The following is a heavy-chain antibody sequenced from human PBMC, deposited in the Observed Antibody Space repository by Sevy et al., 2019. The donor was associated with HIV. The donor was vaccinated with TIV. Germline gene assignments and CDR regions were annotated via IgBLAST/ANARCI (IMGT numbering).Heavy chain of an antibody. V-gene: IGHV3-7*03. CDR1: AFSFSNYW. CDR2: IKRDGSEK. D-gene: IGHD2-2*01. CDR3: ARDCSSASCLWGMDV. Sequence: GGSLRLSCAASAFSFSNYWMSWVRQAPGKGLEWVANIKRDGSEKYYVASVKGRFTISRDNAKTSLFLQMNSLRGEDTAVYYCARDCSSASCLWGMDVWGQGTTVTVSS. J-gene: IGHJ6*02.